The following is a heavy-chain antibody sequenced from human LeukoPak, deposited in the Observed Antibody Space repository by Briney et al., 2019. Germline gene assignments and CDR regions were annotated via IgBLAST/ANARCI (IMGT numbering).Heavy chain of an antibody. CDR3: ARHPTYFDWFAD. D-gene: IGHD3-9*01. V-gene: IGHV1-69*08. CDR2: IIPVLTA. CDR1: GGTFNSDS. Sequence: SVKVSCKVSGGTFNSDSIDRVRQAPGQGLEWMGRIIPVLTATYAPLFEDRLTITADKSTSTAYMELSSLESEDTAVYYCARHPTYFDWFADWGQGTLVTVSS. J-gene: IGHJ4*02.